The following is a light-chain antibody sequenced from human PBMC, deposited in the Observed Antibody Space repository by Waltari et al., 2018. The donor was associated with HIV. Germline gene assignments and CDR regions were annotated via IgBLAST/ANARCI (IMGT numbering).Light chain of an antibody. CDR2: YDS. CDR3: QVWDPSGDHLI. Sequence: SYVLTQPPSVSVAPGKTARITCGGNNIGTKSLHWYQQKPGQAPVLVIYYDSDRPSGIPERCSGSNSGNSATLTIIRVEAGDEADYYCQVWDPSGDHLIFGGGTKLTVL. V-gene: IGLV3-21*04. CDR1: NIGTKS. J-gene: IGLJ2*01.